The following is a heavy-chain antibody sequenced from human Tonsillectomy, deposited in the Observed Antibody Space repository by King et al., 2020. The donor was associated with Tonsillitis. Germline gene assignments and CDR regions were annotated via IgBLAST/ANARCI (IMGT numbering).Heavy chain of an antibody. V-gene: IGHV3-21*01. CDR2: ISSSSSYI. CDR1: GFTFSNYT. J-gene: IGHJ6*02. D-gene: IGHD2-15*01. Sequence: GQLVQSGGGLVKPGGSLRLSCAASGFTFSNYTMNWVRQAPGKGLEWVSSISSSSSYIYYADSVKGRFTMSRDNAKNSLYLQMNSLRAEDTAVYYCARDLGGIVVVVAATEGYYYGMDVWGQGTTVTVSS. CDR3: ARDLGGIVVVVAATEGYYYGMDV.